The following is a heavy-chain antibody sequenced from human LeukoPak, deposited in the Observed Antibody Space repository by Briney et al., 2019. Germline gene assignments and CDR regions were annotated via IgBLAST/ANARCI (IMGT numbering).Heavy chain of an antibody. CDR1: GFTFSSYA. CDR3: AKRGVDDIWFDP. Sequence: GGSLRLSCAASGFTFSSYAMNWVRQAPGKGLEWVSAISGSGGSTYYADSVKGRFTISRDNSKNTLYLQMNSLRAEDTAVYYCAKRGVDDIWFDPWGQGTLVTVSS. D-gene: IGHD3-10*01. CDR2: ISGSGGST. V-gene: IGHV3-23*01. J-gene: IGHJ5*02.